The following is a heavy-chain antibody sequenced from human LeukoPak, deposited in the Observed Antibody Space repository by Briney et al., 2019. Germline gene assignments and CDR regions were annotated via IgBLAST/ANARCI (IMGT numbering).Heavy chain of an antibody. CDR2: IRSKVNSYAT. CDR1: GFTFSGSA. D-gene: IGHD5-18*01. CDR3: TTMGSDTPMATHY. Sequence: GGSLKLSCAASGFTFSGSAIHWVRQASGKGLEWVARIRSKVNSYATVYGASVKGRFTISRDDSKNTAYLHMNSLKTEDTAVYYCTTMGSDTPMATHYWGQGTLVTVSS. J-gene: IGHJ4*02. V-gene: IGHV3-73*01.